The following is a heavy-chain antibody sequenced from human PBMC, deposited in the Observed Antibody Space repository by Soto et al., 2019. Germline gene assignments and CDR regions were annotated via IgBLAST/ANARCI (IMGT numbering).Heavy chain of an antibody. CDR2: IHHSGST. CDR3: ASGIDFYYTMDV. J-gene: IGHJ6*01. V-gene: IGHV4-38-2*01. Sequence: SETLSLTCAVSGYSISSGYYWGWIRQPPGKGLEWIGSIHHSGSTYNNASLKSRVTISVDTSKNQFSLKLSSVTDADTAVYYCASGIDFYYTMDVWGQGTTVTVSS. CDR1: GYSISSGYY.